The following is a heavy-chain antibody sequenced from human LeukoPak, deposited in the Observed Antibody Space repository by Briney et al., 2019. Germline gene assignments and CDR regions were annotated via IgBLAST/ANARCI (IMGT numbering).Heavy chain of an antibody. CDR2: VYYSGSV. V-gene: IGHV4-59*12. CDR1: GGSISSYY. J-gene: IGHJ4*02. CDR3: ARDVNYYGSGSYLDY. D-gene: IGHD3-10*01. Sequence: PSETLSLTCTVSGGSISSYYWSWIRQPPGKGLEWIGSVYYSGSVYCNPSLKSRVTISIDTSKNQFSLKLTSVTAADTAVYYCARDVNYYGSGSYLDYWGQGTLVTASS.